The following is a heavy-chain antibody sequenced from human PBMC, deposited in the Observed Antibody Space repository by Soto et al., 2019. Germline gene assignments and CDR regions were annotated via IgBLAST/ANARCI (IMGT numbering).Heavy chain of an antibody. CDR1: GFTFSSYW. V-gene: IGHV3-7*03. D-gene: IGHD2-2*01. Sequence: GGSLRLSCAASGFTFSSYWMSWVRQAPGKGLEWVANIKQDGSDKYYVDSVKGRFTISRENAKNSLYLQMNSLRAEDTAVYYCARVDDCSSTSCYDAFDIWGQGTMVTVSS. CDR2: IKQDGSDK. J-gene: IGHJ3*02. CDR3: ARVDDCSSTSCYDAFDI.